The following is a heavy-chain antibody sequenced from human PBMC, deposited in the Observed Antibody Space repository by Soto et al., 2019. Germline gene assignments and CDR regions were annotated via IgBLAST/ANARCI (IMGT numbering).Heavy chain of an antibody. V-gene: IGHV3-7*01. CDR2: IREDGGSE. Sequence: EVQLVESGGGLVQPGGSLRLSCAASGFTFSNYWLTWVRQAPGKGLEWVANIREDGGSEYYVDSVKGRFTISRDTAKNSLYLQMNSIRPDDTAVYYCARVGRPPLNWGYDYWGQGTLVTVSS. D-gene: IGHD7-27*01. CDR1: GFTFSNYW. J-gene: IGHJ4*02. CDR3: ARVGRPPLNWGYDY.